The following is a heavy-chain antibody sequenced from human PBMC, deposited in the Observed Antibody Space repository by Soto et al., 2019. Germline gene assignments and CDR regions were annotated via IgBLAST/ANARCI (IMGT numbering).Heavy chain of an antibody. CDR1: GFTFSSYS. CDR3: ARGYSGYDLGFYFDY. D-gene: IGHD5-12*01. J-gene: IGHJ4*02. CDR2: ISSSSSYI. Sequence: EVQLVESGGCLVKPGGSLRLSCAASGFTFSSYSMNWVRQAPGKGLEWVSSISSSSSYIYYADSVKGRFTISRDNAKNSLYLQMNSLRAEDTAVYYCARGYSGYDLGFYFDYWGQGTLVTVSS. V-gene: IGHV3-21*01.